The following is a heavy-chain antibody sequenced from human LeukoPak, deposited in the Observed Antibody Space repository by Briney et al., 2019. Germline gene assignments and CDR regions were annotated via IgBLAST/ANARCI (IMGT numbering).Heavy chain of an antibody. CDR2: INPNSGGT. V-gene: IGHV1-2*02. CDR3: ARGRYFDWLLPDYFDY. CDR1: GYTFTGYY. D-gene: IGHD3-9*01. J-gene: IGHJ4*02. Sequence: GLVKVSCKASGYTFTGYYMHWVRQAPGQGLEWMGWINPNSGGTNYAQKFQGRVTMTRDTSISTAYMELSRLRSDDTAVYYCARGRYFDWLLPDYFDYWGQGTLVTVSS.